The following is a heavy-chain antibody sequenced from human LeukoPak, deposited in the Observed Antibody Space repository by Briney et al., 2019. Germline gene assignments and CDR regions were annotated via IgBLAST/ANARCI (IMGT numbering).Heavy chain of an antibody. Sequence: GGSLRLSCSASGFTFSSYAMHWVRQAPGKGLEYVSAISSNGGSTYYADSVKGRFTISRDNSKNTLYLQMSSLRAEDTAVSYCVKLYRYCTNGVCKDYCVQGNLVNVSS. CDR1: GFTFSSYA. V-gene: IGHV3-64D*09. J-gene: IGHJ4*02. CDR2: ISSNGGST. CDR3: VKLYRYCTNGVCKDY. D-gene: IGHD2-8*01.